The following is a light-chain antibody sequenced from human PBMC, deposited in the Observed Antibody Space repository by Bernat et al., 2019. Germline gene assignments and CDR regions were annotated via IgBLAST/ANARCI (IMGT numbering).Light chain of an antibody. CDR2: VES. Sequence: EIVLTQSPGTLSLSPGERVTLSCRASQSVSSSYLVWYQQKPGQAPRLLIYVESSRATGIPDRFSGSGSGTDFTLTISRLEPEDFAVYYCQQYGSQTSTFGQGTKLEIK. CDR3: QQYGSQTST. CDR1: QSVSSSY. V-gene: IGKV3-20*01. J-gene: IGKJ2*02.